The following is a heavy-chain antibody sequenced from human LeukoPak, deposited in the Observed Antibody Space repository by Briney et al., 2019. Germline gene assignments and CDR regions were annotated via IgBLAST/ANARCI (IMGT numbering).Heavy chain of an antibody. J-gene: IGHJ4*02. Sequence: GGSLRLSCAASGFTFSSYGMHWVRQAPGKGLEWVAVIWYDGSNKYYADSVKGRFTISRDNSKNTLYLQMNSLRAEDTAVYYCARGVYSSSWYVYFDYWGQGTLVTVSS. D-gene: IGHD6-13*01. CDR2: IWYDGSNK. CDR3: ARGVYSSSWYVYFDY. CDR1: GFTFSSYG. V-gene: IGHV3-33*01.